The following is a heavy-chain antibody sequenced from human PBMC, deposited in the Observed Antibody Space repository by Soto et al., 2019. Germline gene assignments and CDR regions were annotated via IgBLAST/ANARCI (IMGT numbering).Heavy chain of an antibody. CDR2: IKSKTDGGTT. CDR3: TTEGEHYYYGMDV. D-gene: IGHD1-26*01. CDR1: GFTFSNAW. Sequence: GGSLRLSCAASGFTFSNAWMSWVRQAPGKGLEWVGRIKSKTDGGTTDYAAPVKGRFTISRGDSKNTLYLQMNSLKTEDTAVYYCTTEGEHYYYGMDVWGQGTTVTVS. V-gene: IGHV3-15*01. J-gene: IGHJ6*02.